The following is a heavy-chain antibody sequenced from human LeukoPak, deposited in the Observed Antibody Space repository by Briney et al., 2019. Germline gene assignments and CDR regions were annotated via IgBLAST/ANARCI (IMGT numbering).Heavy chain of an antibody. D-gene: IGHD1-26*01. Sequence: GGSLRLSCAVSGFTFSNYAMSWVRQAPGKGLEWVSAISGSGSRTYYADSVKGRFTTSRDSSTHTLYLQMNSLRAEDTAVHYCAKSGSYSPTHFDNWGQGTLVTVSS. V-gene: IGHV3-23*01. J-gene: IGHJ4*02. CDR1: GFTFSNYA. CDR2: ISGSGSRT. CDR3: AKSGSYSPTHFDN.